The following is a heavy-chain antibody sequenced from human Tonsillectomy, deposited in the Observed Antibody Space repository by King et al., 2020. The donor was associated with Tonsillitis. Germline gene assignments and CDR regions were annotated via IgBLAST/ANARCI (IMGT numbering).Heavy chain of an antibody. CDR2: ISYDGSNR. CDR1: GFTFSSYG. CDR3: ANVGAAAGNPRFWGSGGMDV. J-gene: IGHJ6*02. D-gene: IGHD3-16*01. Sequence: VQLVESGGGVVQPGRSLRLSCAASGFTFSSYGMHWVRQAPGKGLEWVAVISYDGSNRYYADSVKGRFTISRDNSKNTLYLQMNSLGAEDTAVYYCANVGAAAGNPRFWGSGGMDVWGQGTTVTVSS. V-gene: IGHV3-30*18.